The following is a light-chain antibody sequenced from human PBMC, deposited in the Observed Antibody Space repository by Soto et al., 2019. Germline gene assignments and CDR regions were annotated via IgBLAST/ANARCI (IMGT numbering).Light chain of an antibody. J-gene: IGKJ2*01. CDR1: QSISSIY. CDR3: QHYGTSPRT. Sequence: EIVLTQSPGTLSLSPGERATLSYRASQSISSIYLAWYQHKPGQAPRLLIYGASSRAAGIPDRFSGSGSGTDFTLTISRLEPEDFAVFYCQHYGTSPRTFGQGTKLEIK. CDR2: GAS. V-gene: IGKV3-20*01.